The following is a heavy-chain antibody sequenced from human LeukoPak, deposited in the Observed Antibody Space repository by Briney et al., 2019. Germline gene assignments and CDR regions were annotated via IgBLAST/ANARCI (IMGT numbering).Heavy chain of an antibody. CDR1: GETITNYY. D-gene: IGHD2-8*01. CDR3: VRSAGGV. V-gene: IGHV4-59*01. CDR2: IYHSGST. Sequence: PSETLTLTCTVSGETITNYYRSWIRQPPGKGLEWIGYIYHSGSTNYNPPHKSRVTISVDTSKNQFSLKLTSVTAADTAVYYCVRSAGGVWGQRNLVTVSS. J-gene: IGHJ4*02.